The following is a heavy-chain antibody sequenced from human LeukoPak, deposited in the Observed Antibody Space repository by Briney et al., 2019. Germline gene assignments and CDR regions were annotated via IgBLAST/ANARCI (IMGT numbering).Heavy chain of an antibody. CDR2: INPNSGGT. Sequence: ASVKVSCKASGGTFSSYAISWVRQAPGQGLEWMGWINPNSGGTNYAQKFQGRVTMTRDTSISTAYMELSRLRSDDTAVYYCARGYYGPNYYYYMDVWGKGTTVTVSS. CDR3: ARGYYGPNYYYYMDV. CDR1: GGTFSSYA. J-gene: IGHJ6*03. V-gene: IGHV1-2*02. D-gene: IGHD3-10*01.